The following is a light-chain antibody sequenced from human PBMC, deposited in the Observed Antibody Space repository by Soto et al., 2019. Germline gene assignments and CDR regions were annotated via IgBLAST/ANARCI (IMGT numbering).Light chain of an antibody. Sequence: EIVLTQSPGTLSLSPGETATLSCRASQTIGSNYLAWFQQKAGQAPRLLIYGASSRATGIPDRFSGSGSGTDFTRTISRLEAEDFAVYYCQEGWLFGPGTKVEIK. CDR1: QTIGSNY. CDR2: GAS. V-gene: IGKV3-20*01. J-gene: IGKJ1*01. CDR3: QEGWL.